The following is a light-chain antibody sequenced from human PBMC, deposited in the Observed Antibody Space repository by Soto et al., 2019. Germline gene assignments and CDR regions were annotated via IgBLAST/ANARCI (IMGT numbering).Light chain of an antibody. Sequence: ENVLTQSPGTLSLSPGERATLSCRASQRVSSTHLAWYQQKPGQAPRLLIYGTSVRATGIPDRFRGSGSGTDFTLTIGRLEPEDFAVYYCQQYASSPLTFGGGTKVELK. CDR3: QQYASSPLT. V-gene: IGKV3-20*01. J-gene: IGKJ4*01. CDR2: GTS. CDR1: QRVSSTH.